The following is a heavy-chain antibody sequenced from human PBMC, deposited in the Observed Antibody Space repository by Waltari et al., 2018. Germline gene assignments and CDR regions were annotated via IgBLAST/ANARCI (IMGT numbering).Heavy chain of an antibody. Sequence: QVQLVQSGAEVKKPGSSVKVSCKASGGTFSSYAISWVRQAPGQGLEWMGGVIPIFGTANYAQKFHGRVTITADESTSTAYMELSSLRSEDTAVYYCARTDYYDSSGYHAGPGYWGQGTLVTVSS. CDR2: VIPIFGTA. V-gene: IGHV1-69*01. J-gene: IGHJ4*02. CDR3: ARTDYYDSSGYHAGPGY. D-gene: IGHD3-22*01. CDR1: GGTFSSYA.